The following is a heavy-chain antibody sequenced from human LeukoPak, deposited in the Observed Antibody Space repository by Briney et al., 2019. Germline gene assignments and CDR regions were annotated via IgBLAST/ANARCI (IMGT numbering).Heavy chain of an antibody. J-gene: IGHJ4*02. CDR3: ARYRAQRLHYYDSSGYDG. V-gene: IGHV3-30*02. CDR1: GFTFSSYG. Sequence: PGGSLRLSCAASGFTFSSYGMHWVRQAPGKGLEWVAFIRYDGSNKYYADSVKGRFTISRDNSKNTLYLQMNSLRAEDTAVYYCARYRAQRLHYYDSSGYDGWGQGTLVTVSS. D-gene: IGHD3-22*01. CDR2: IRYDGSNK.